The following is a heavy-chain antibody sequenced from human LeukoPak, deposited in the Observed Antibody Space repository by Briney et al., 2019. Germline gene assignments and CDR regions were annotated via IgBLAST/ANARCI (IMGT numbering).Heavy chain of an antibody. J-gene: IGHJ6*03. CDR2: IYTSGST. CDR1: GGSISSGSYY. V-gene: IGHV4-61*02. D-gene: IGHD3-10*01. CDR3: ARGPTMVRGVIFIRYYYYMDV. Sequence: SETLSLTCTVSGGSISSGSYYWSWIRQPAGKGLEWIGRIYTSGSTNYNPSLKSRVTISVGTSKNQFSLKLSSVTAADTAVYYCARGPTMVRGVIFIRYYYYMDVWGKGTTVTISS.